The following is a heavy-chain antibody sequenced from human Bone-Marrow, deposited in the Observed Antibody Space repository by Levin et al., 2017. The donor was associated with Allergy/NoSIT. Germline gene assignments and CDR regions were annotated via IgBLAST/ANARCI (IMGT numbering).Heavy chain of an antibody. J-gene: IGHJ4*02. CDR3: ARSARGYNYGDFGY. Sequence: SQTLSLPCVVSGGSIPTSNWWSWVRQTPGKGLEWIGEIFHKGDTNYNPSLKSRVTMSVDESNNQFSLRLKSVTAADTAVYYCARSARGYNYGDFGYWGQGTLVTVSS. CDR2: IFHKGDT. V-gene: IGHV4-4*02. D-gene: IGHD5-18*01. CDR1: GGSIPTSNW.